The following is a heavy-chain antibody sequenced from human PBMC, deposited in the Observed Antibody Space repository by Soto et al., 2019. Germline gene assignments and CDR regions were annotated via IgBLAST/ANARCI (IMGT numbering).Heavy chain of an antibody. Sequence: QVQLQESGPGLVAPSQTLSLTCTVSGGSISSGGYYWSWVRQHPGKGLEWIGYIYNSVSTYYKPSLNSRVSISVDKSKNQFSLKLSSVTAADTAVYYCSRDPQYWGQGTLVTVSS. CDR2: IYNSVST. V-gene: IGHV4-31*03. CDR3: SRDPQY. J-gene: IGHJ4*02. CDR1: GGSISSGGYY.